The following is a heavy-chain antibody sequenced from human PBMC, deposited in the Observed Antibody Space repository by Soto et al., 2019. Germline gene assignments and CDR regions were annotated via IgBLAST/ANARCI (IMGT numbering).Heavy chain of an antibody. Sequence: SVKVSCKTSGGTFRSCAISWVRQAPGQGLEWMGGIIPIFGTANYAQKFQGRVTITADESTSTAYMELSSLRSEDTAVYYCAREWGVLEGSATYCGMDVWGQVTMVTFSS. CDR3: AREWGVLEGSATYCGMDV. CDR1: GGTFRSCA. J-gene: IGHJ6*02. CDR2: IIPIFGTA. V-gene: IGHV1-69*13. D-gene: IGHD1-1*01.